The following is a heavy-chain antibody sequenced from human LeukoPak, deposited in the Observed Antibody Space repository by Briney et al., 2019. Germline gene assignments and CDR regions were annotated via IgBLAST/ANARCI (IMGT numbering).Heavy chain of an antibody. CDR3: ARGPSTRKGGPKVGARSWFDP. V-gene: IGHV1-8*01. CDR2: MNPNSGNT. D-gene: IGHD1-26*01. CDR1: GYTFTSYD. J-gene: IGHJ5*02. Sequence: ASVKVSCKASGYTFTSYDINWVRQATGQGLEWMGWMNPNSGNTGYAQKFQGRVTMTRNTSISTAYMELSSLRSEDTAVYYCARGPSTRKGGPKVGARSWFDPWGQGTLVTVSS.